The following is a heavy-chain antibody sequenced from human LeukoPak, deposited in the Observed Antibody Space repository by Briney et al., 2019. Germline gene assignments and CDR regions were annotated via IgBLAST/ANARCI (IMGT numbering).Heavy chain of an antibody. D-gene: IGHD1-26*01. CDR3: ARVIGWDEPFDL. Sequence: PGGSLRLSCSASGFTLSNYGLHWVRQAPGKGLVWVARINTDGSSTNYADSVRGRFTVSRDNAKNTLYLQMNSLRVEDTAVYYCARVIGWDEPFDLWGHGTLVTVSS. J-gene: IGHJ3*01. CDR2: INTDGSST. V-gene: IGHV3-74*01. CDR1: GFTLSNYG.